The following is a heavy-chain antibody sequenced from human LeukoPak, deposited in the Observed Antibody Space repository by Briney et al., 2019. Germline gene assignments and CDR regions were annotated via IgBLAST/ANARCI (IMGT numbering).Heavy chain of an antibody. D-gene: IGHD1-26*01. CDR3: ARQKVGATYFDY. CDR2: IYYSGST. V-gene: IGHV4-39*01. CDR1: GGSISSSSYY. Sequence: PSETLSLTCTVSGGSISSSSYYWGWIRQPPGKGLEWIGIIYYSGSTYYNPSLKSQVTISVDTSKNQFSLKLSSVTAADTAVYYCARQKVGATYFDYWGQGTLVTVSS. J-gene: IGHJ4*02.